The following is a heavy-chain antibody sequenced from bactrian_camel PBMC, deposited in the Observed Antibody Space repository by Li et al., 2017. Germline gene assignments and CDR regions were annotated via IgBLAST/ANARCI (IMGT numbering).Heavy chain of an antibody. CDR2: INNGGSNT. Sequence: VQLVESGGGLVQPGGSLRLSCTASGLTFDDYAMGWVRGPPGKGLEWVSTINNGGSNTYYGDSAKGRFAISRDNAKNTLYLQMNSLKSDDTAMYFRAADGSSWYHYYRWGRGTQVTVS. V-gene: IGHV3S36*01. CDR1: GLTFDDYA. J-gene: IGHJ4*01. CDR3: AADGSSWYHYYR. D-gene: IGHD6*01.